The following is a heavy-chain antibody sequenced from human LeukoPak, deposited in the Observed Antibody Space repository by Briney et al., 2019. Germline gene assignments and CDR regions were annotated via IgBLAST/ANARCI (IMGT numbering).Heavy chain of an antibody. CDR1: GFTFSSYG. CDR2: IRYNGTNK. J-gene: IGHJ4*02. CDR3: ARDLTGYYWALDY. D-gene: IGHD3-9*01. Sequence: PGGSLRLSCAASGFTFSSYGMHWVRQAPGKGLEWVAFIRYNGTNKYYADSVKGRFTISRDNSKNTLYLQVNSLRPEDTAVYYCARDLTGYYWALDYWGQGTLVTVSS. V-gene: IGHV3-30*02.